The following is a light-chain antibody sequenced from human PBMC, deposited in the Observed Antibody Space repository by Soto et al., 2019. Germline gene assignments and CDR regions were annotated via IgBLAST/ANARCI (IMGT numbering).Light chain of an antibody. Sequence: AIRMTQSPSSFSASTGDRVTITCRASQDISSYLAWYQQKPWKAPKVLIYAASTLQSGVPSRFSGSGSGTDFTLTISGLQSEDFATYYCQQYHTYHPLTFGGGTKVDIK. CDR1: QDISSY. CDR3: QQYHTYHPLT. CDR2: AAS. J-gene: IGKJ4*01. V-gene: IGKV1-8*01.